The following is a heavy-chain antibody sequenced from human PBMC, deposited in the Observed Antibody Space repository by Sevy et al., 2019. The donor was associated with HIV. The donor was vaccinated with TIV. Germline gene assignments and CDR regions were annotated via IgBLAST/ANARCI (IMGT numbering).Heavy chain of an antibody. CDR1: GFTFSSYS. V-gene: IGHV3-21*01. CDR2: ISSSSSYI. D-gene: IGHD5-18*01. Sequence: GGSLRLSCAASGFTFSSYSMNWVLQAPGKGLEWVSSISSSSSYIYYADSVKGRFTISRDNAKNSLYLQMNSLRAEDTAVYYCARNHPDTAMVTAYYYYGMDVWGQGTTVTVSS. J-gene: IGHJ6*02. CDR3: ARNHPDTAMVTAYYYYGMDV.